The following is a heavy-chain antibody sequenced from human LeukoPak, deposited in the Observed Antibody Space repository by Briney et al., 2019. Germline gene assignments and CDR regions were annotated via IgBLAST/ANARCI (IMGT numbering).Heavy chain of an antibody. CDR1: GYTFTTYY. D-gene: IGHD6-13*01. Sequence: ASVKVSCKASGYTFTTYYLHWVRQAPGQGRAWMGLINPSSGSTSYAQKFKGRVTMTRDTSTSTVYMELSSLRSEDTAVYYCARIIAASATWDYWGQGTLVTVSS. J-gene: IGHJ4*02. CDR2: INPSSGST. V-gene: IGHV1-46*01. CDR3: ARIIAASATWDY.